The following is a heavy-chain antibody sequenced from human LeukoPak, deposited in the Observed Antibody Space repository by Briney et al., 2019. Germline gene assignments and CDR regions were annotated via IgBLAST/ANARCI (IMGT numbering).Heavy chain of an antibody. J-gene: IGHJ3*02. CDR2: ISAYNGNT. CDR1: GYTFTSYG. D-gene: IGHD3-22*01. CDR3: ARVPLSITMIVGDDACDI. Sequence: ASVKVSCKASGYTFTSYGISWVRQAPGQGLEWMGWISAYNGNTNYAQKLQGRVTMTTDTSTSTAYMELRSLRSDDTAVYYCARVPLSITMIVGDDACDIWGQGTMVTVSS. V-gene: IGHV1-18*01.